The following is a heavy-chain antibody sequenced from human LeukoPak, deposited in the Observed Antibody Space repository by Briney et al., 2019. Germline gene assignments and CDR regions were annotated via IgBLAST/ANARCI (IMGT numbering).Heavy chain of an antibody. Sequence: PWGALDLSWQCSGCGFTSYWIGWVRPVPGKGLEWVGIIYPWDSHTRYRPSFQGRLPISADKSLRTAYLQWSSLKASDTAMYYCATLEMGVTSYFASWGEGTLVTVSS. J-gene: IGHJ4*02. D-gene: IGHD3-10*01. CDR3: ATLEMGVTSYFAS. CDR2: IYPWDSHT. CDR1: GCGFTSYW. V-gene: IGHV5-51*01.